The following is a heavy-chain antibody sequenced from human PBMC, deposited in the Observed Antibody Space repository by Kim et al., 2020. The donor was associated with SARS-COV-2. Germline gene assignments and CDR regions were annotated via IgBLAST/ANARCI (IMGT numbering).Heavy chain of an antibody. CDR2: IVVGSGNT. CDR3: AAGRGYCSSTSCRRGRANWFDP. Sequence: SVKVSCKASGFTFTSSAVQWVRQARGQRLEWIGWIVVGSGNTNYAQKFQERVTITRDMSTSTAYMELSSLRSEDTAVYYCAAGRGYCSSTSCRRGRANWFDPWGQGTLVTVSS. CDR1: GFTFTSSA. D-gene: IGHD2-2*01. J-gene: IGHJ5*02. V-gene: IGHV1-58*01.